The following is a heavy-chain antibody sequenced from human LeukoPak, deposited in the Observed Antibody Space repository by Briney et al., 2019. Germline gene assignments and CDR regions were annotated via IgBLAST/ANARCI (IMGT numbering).Heavy chain of an antibody. Sequence: SETLSLTCTVSGGSISSSRDYWDWIRHPPGKGLEWIGSISYTGITYYNPSLKSRVTISVDTSKNQFSLKLSSVTAADTAVYYCARNPYYYDSGSYYNSAFDIWGQGTLVTVSS. D-gene: IGHD3-10*01. CDR1: GGSISSSRDY. CDR2: ISYTGIT. V-gene: IGHV4-39*01. J-gene: IGHJ3*02. CDR3: ARNPYYYDSGSYYNSAFDI.